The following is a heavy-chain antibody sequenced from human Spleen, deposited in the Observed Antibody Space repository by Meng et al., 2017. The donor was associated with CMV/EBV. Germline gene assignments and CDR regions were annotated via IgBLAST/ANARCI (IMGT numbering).Heavy chain of an antibody. CDR1: GFTFSSYN. J-gene: IGHJ6*02. CDR3: ARESSGSFVLDV. Sequence: GGSLRLSCTASGFTFSSYNMNWVRQAPGKGLEWVSSISSSSSFISYVDSVKGRFTISRDNAENSLYLHMNGLRAEDTAVYFCARESSGSFVLDVWGQGTTVTVSS. V-gene: IGHV3-21*01. D-gene: IGHD3-22*01. CDR2: ISSSSSFI.